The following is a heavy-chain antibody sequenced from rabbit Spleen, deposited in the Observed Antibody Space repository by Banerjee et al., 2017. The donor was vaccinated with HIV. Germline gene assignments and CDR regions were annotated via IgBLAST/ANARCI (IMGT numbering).Heavy chain of an antibody. CDR1: GFSFSSTYW. CDR2: IDGGSSGST. V-gene: IGHV1S45*01. D-gene: IGHD7-1*01. Sequence: QEQLEESGGDLVKPEGSLTLTCTASGFSFSSTYWIYWVRQAPGKGLEWIACIDGGSSGSTYYASWAKGRFTISKTSSTTVTLQMTSLTAADTATYFCAREYDGTGGLNLWGPGTLVTVS. CDR3: AREYDGTGGLNL. J-gene: IGHJ4*01.